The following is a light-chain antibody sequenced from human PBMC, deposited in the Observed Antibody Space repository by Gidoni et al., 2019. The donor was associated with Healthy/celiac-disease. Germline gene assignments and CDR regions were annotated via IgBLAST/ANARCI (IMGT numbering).Light chain of an antibody. CDR3: QQYYSTPLT. CDR1: QSVIYSSNNKNY. V-gene: IGKV4-1*01. Sequence: DILMTQSPSSLSASLGERATINCKASQSVIYSSNNKNYLAWYQQKPGHPPKLLMYGASTRESGVPDRFSGSGSGTDFTLTISSLQAEDVAVYYCQQYYSTPLTFGGGTKVEIK. J-gene: IGKJ4*01. CDR2: GAS.